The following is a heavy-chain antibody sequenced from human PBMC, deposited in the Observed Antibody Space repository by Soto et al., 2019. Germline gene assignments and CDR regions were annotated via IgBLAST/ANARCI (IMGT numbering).Heavy chain of an antibody. CDR3: ARGGGSTKVDY. D-gene: IGHD2-2*01. V-gene: IGHV4-31*03. CDR1: GGSITSSGYY. J-gene: IGHJ4*02. CDR2: TSNSGST. Sequence: QVQLQESGPGLVKPSQTLSLTCTVSGGSITSSGYYWSWIRQHPGEGLEWIGFTSNSGSTSYNPSRKSRVTISVDTSANQFSLNLKSVTEADTAVYYCARGGGSTKVDYWGQGTLVTVSP.